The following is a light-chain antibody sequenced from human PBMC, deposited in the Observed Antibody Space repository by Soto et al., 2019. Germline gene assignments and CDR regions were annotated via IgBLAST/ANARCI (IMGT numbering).Light chain of an antibody. Sequence: IQLTQSPSSLSATVGDRVTITCRASQDISRALAWYQQKPGKAPNLLISPASNLQSGVPSRFSDSGSGTDFTLTINGLQPEDFATYWCQQLYGYPLTFGGGSKVEIK. CDR1: QDISRA. V-gene: IGKV1-9*01. J-gene: IGKJ4*01. CDR2: PAS. CDR3: QQLYGYPLT.